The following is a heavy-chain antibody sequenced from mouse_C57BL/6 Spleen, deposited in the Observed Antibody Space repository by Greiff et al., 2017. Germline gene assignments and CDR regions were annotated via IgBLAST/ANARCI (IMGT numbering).Heavy chain of an antibody. CDR3: PHSPLWNYAMDY. CDR1: GFTFSNYW. V-gene: IGHV6-3*01. D-gene: IGHD1-1*02. J-gene: IGHJ4*01. Sequence: EVQLVESGGGLVQPGGSMKLSCVASGFTFSNYWMNWVRQSPEKGLEWVAQIRLKSDNYATHYAESVKGRFTISRDDSKSSVYLQMNNLRAEDTGIYYCPHSPLWNYAMDYWGQGTSVTVSA. CDR2: IRLKSDNYAT.